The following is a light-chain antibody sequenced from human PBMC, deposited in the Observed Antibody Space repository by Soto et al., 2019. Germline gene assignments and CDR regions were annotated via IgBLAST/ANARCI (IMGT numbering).Light chain of an antibody. CDR2: GIS. Sequence: ETALRQPPCTLSFYPRETDTLSCRASHTISSSYLAWYQQKPGQAPRLLMYGISRRATGIPDRFSGSGSGTDFTLTITRLEPEDFAVYYCQQYVTSSPRTFGQGTKVDI. J-gene: IGKJ1*01. V-gene: IGKV3-20*01. CDR3: QQYVTSSPRT. CDR1: HTISSSY.